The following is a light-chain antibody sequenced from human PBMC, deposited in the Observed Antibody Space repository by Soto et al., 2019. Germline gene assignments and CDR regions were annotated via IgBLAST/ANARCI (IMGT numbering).Light chain of an antibody. CDR2: GAS. CDR3: QQYNNWPPIT. CDR1: QSVSSK. J-gene: IGKJ5*01. V-gene: IGKV3D-15*01. Sequence: ETVMTQSPATLSVSPGERATLSCRASQSVSSKLAWYQQKPGQAPRLLIYGASTRATGIPARFSGSGSGTEFPLSISSLQSEDSAVYYCQQYNNWPPITFGQGTRLEI.